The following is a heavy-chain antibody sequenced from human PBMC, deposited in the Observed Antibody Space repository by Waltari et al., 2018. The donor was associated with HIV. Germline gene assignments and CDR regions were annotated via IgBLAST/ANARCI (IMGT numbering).Heavy chain of an antibody. Sequence: QVQLQQWGAGLLKPSETLSLTCAVYGGSFSGYYWSWIRQPPGKGLEWIGEINHSGSTNYNPSLKSRVTISVDTSKNQFSLKLSSVTAADTAVYYCARASRPAAGFDYWGQGTLVTVSS. J-gene: IGHJ4*02. V-gene: IGHV4-34*01. CDR3: ARASRPAAGFDY. CDR2: INHSGST. CDR1: GGSFSGYY. D-gene: IGHD6-13*01.